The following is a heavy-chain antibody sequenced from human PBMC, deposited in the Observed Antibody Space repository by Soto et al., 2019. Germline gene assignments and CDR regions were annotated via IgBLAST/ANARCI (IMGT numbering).Heavy chain of an antibody. CDR1: GGSISNNNW. Sequence: SETLSLTCAVSGGSISNNNWWSWVRQPPGKGLEWIGEIYHSGSTNYNPSLKSRVTISVDKSKNQFSLKLSSVTAADTAVYYCASFNHVDIVATDDYGMDVWGQGTTVTVSS. V-gene: IGHV4-4*02. D-gene: IGHD5-12*01. CDR2: IYHSGST. CDR3: ASFNHVDIVATDDYGMDV. J-gene: IGHJ6*02.